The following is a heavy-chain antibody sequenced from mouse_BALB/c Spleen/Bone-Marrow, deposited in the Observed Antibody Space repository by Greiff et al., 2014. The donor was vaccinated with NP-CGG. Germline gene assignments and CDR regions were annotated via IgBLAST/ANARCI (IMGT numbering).Heavy chain of an antibody. CDR2: IYPVNVHA. Sequence: QVQLQQSGPELVKPGASVRISCKASGYTFTNYYIHWVKQRPGQGLEWIGWIYPVNVHANFNEKFRGKATLTADKSSSTAYMQLSSLTSEDSAVYFCARWLLPYYAMDYWGQGTPVTVSS. CDR3: ARWLLPYYAMDY. D-gene: IGHD2-3*01. J-gene: IGHJ4*01. CDR1: GYTFTNYY. V-gene: IGHV1S56*01.